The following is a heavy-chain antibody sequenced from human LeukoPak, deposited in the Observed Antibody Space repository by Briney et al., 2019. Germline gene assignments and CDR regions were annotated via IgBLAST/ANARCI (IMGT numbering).Heavy chain of an antibody. D-gene: IGHD3-22*01. CDR1: GYTFAGYY. V-gene: IGHV1-2*02. J-gene: IGHJ3*01. CDR3: ARDLEPISMIVGNAFDF. Sequence: ASVKVSCKASGYTFAGYYIHWVRQAPGQGLEWMGWINPNSGSTNYAQKFQGRVTMTRDTSISTAYMELTRLRFDDTAVYYCARDLEPISMIVGNAFDFWGQGAMVTVSS. CDR2: INPNSGST.